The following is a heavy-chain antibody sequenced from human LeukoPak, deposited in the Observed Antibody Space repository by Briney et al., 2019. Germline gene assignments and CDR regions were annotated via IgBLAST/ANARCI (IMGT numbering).Heavy chain of an antibody. CDR2: IWYDGSNK. D-gene: IGHD6-13*01. Sequence: GGSLRLSCAASGFTFSSDGMHWVRQAPGKGLEWVAVIWYDGSNKYYADSVKGRFTISRDNSKNTLYLQMNSLRAEDTAVYYCARMYSSSWYCADYWGQGTLVTVSS. V-gene: IGHV3-33*01. CDR3: ARMYSSSWYCADY. J-gene: IGHJ4*02. CDR1: GFTFSSDG.